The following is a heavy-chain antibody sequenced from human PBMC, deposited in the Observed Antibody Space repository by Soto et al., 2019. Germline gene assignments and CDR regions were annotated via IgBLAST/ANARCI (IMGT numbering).Heavy chain of an antibody. J-gene: IGHJ5*02. D-gene: IGHD2-15*01. V-gene: IGHV3-48*02. Sequence: EVQLVESGGGLAQPGGSLRLSCAASGFTFSSYSMNWVRQAPGKGLEWVSYISSSSSTIYYADSVKGRFTISRDNAKNSLYLQMNSLRDEDTAGYYCARGHCSGGSCYRWFDPWGQGTLVTVSS. CDR2: ISSSSSTI. CDR3: ARGHCSGGSCYRWFDP. CDR1: GFTFSSYS.